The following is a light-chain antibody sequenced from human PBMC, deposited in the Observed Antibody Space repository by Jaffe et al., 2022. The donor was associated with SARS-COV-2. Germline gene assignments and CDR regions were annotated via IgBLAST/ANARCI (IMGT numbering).Light chain of an antibody. J-gene: IGKJ1*01. CDR2: AAS. V-gene: IGKV1-39*01. CDR3: QQSYSTPWT. Sequence: DIQMTQSPSSLSASVGDRVTITCRASQSITSYLNWYQQKPGKAPNLLIYAASSLQSGVPSRFSGSGSGPDFTLTISSLQPEDFATYYCQQSYSTPWTFGQGTKVEIK. CDR1: QSITSY.